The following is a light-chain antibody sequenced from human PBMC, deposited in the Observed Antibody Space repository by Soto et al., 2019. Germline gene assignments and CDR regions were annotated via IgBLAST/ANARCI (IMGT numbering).Light chain of an antibody. CDR2: EVS. Sequence: QSALTQPASVSGSPGQSITISCTGTSSDVGGYNFVSWYQQHPGKAPKLMISEVSNRPSGVSNLFSGSKSGNTASLTISGLQTEDEADYYCSSYTITTARVFGSGTKVTVL. CDR3: SSYTITTARV. J-gene: IGLJ1*01. CDR1: SSDVGGYNF. V-gene: IGLV2-14*01.